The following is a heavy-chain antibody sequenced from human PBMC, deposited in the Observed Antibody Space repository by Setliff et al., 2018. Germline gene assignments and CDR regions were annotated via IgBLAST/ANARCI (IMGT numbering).Heavy chain of an antibody. CDR2: IYSGGST. Sequence: GGSLRLSCAASGFTVSSNYMSWVRQAPGKGLEWVSVIYSGGSTYYADSVKGRFTISRDNSKNTLYLQMNSLRAEDTALYYCAKDYDTSDYYSLISPSAFDIWGQGTMVTVSS. V-gene: IGHV3-53*01. D-gene: IGHD3-22*01. CDR3: AKDYDTSDYYSLISPSAFDI. J-gene: IGHJ3*02. CDR1: GFTVSSNY.